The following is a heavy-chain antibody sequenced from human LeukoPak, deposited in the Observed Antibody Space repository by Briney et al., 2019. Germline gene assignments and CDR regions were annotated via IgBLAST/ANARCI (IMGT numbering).Heavy chain of an antibody. CDR1: GFTFSSYW. CDR2: IKQDGSEK. J-gene: IGHJ3*01. CDR3: AKDRTIRGLMGESTA. Sequence: GGSLRLSCAASGFTFSSYWMNWVRQAPGKGLEWVAKIKQDGSEKYYVDSVKGRFTISRDNAENSLYLQMSSLRAEDTAVYFCAKDRTIRGLMGESTAWGRGTMVTISS. D-gene: IGHD3-10*01. V-gene: IGHV3-7*03.